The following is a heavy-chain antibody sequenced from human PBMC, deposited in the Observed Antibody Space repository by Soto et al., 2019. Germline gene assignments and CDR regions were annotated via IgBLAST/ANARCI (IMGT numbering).Heavy chain of an antibody. Sequence: GESLKISCKGSGYSFTSYWISWVRQMPGKGLEWMGRIDPSDSYTNYSPSFQGHVTISADKSISTAYLQWSSLKASDTATYYCARRDAGNYYYGMDVWGQGTTVTVSS. CDR3: ARRDAGNYYYGMDV. CDR2: IDPSDSYT. CDR1: GYSFTSYW. J-gene: IGHJ6*02. V-gene: IGHV5-10-1*01.